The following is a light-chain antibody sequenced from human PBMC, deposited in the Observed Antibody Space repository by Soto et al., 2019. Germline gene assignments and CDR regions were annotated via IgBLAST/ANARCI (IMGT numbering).Light chain of an antibody. V-gene: IGKV3-20*01. CDR1: KSVKSRY. CDR3: HQYCSSPRT. J-gene: IGKJ1*01. CDR2: GAS. Sequence: EIVLTQSPGTLSLSPGEGAALSCRASKSVKSRYLAWYRQKPGQAPRLLIYGASTRATGIPHRFSGSGSGTDFTLTISRLEPEDFAVYYYHQYCSSPRTFGQGTNVEIK.